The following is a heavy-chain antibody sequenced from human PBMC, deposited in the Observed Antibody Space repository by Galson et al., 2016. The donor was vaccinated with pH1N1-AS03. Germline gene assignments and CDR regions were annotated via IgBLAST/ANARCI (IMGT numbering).Heavy chain of an antibody. CDR2: IDWDDDK. CDR3: PLSRYCSGGTCQHDLDH. Sequence: PALVKPTQTLTLTCTFSGFSPTSDGMCVTWIRQPQGTALEWLARIDWDDDKYYSTSLKARLTIPKGTSKDQVVLTLPNVDPVDTARYYCPLSRYCSGGTCQHDLDHWGQGTLVTVSS. V-gene: IGHV2-70*11. D-gene: IGHD2-15*01. J-gene: IGHJ4*01. CDR1: GFSPTSDGMC.